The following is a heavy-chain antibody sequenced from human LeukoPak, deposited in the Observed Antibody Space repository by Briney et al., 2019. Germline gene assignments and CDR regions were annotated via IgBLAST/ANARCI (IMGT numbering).Heavy chain of an antibody. CDR3: ARKKLGTEDAFDI. CDR2: IYYSGST. D-gene: IGHD7-27*01. CDR1: GGSISSSSYY. Sequence: SETLSLTCTVSGGSISSSSYYWGWIRQPPGKGLEWIGSIYYSGSTYYNPSLKSRDTISVDRAKNQFSLKLSSVTAADTAVYYCARKKLGTEDAFDIWGQGTMVTVSS. V-gene: IGHV4-39*07. J-gene: IGHJ3*02.